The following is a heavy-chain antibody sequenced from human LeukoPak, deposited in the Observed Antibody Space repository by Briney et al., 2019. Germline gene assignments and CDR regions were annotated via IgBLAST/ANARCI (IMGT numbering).Heavy chain of an antibody. D-gene: IGHD3-16*01. CDR2: IYYSGST. CDR3: ARGPMITFGGVKH. J-gene: IGHJ4*02. CDR1: GGSISSSSYY. Sequence: SETLSLTCTVSGGSISSSSYYWGWIRQPPGKGLEWIGSIYYSGSTYYNPSLKSRVTISVDTSKNQFSLKLSSVTAADTAVYYCARGPMITFGGVKHWGQGTLVTVSS. V-gene: IGHV4-39*07.